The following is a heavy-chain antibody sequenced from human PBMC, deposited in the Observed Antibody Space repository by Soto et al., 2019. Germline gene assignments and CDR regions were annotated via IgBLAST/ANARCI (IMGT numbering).Heavy chain of an antibody. V-gene: IGHV3-23*01. CDR1: GFTFSSYA. CDR3: AKELAIVGATTGAFDI. CDR2: ISGSGGST. J-gene: IGHJ3*02. D-gene: IGHD1-26*01. Sequence: GSLRLSCAASGFTFSSYAMSWVRQAPGKGLEWVSAISGSGGSTYYADSVKGRFTISRDNSKNTLYLQMNSLRAEDTAVYYCAKELAIVGATTGAFDIWGQGTMVTVSS.